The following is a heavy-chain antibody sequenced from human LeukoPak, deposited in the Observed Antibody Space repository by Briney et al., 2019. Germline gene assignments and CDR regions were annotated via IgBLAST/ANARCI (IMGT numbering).Heavy chain of an antibody. V-gene: IGHV3-11*06. CDR2: ISSSSSYT. J-gene: IGHJ6*02. CDR1: GFTFSDYY. D-gene: IGHD2-15*01. CDR3: ASSTSVGYCSGGSCFPGYYYGMDV. Sequence: PGGSLRLSCAASGFTFSDYYMSWIGPAPGKGLEWVSYISSSSSYTNYADSVKGRFTISRDNAKNSLYLQMNSLRAEDTAVYYCASSTSVGYCSGGSCFPGYYYGMDVWGQGTTVTVSS.